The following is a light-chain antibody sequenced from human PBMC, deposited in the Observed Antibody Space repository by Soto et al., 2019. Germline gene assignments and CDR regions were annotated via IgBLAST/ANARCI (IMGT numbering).Light chain of an antibody. CDR3: SSYTSSSTRV. CDR2: EVS. Sequence: QSALTQPPSVSGSPGQSVTISCTGTSSDVGSYNRVSWYQQPPGTAPXLMIYEVSNRPSGVPXRFXGSXXXXTAXLXXXGLQAEDEADYYCSSYTSSSTRVFGTGTKLTVL. CDR1: SSDVGSYNR. V-gene: IGLV2-18*02. J-gene: IGLJ1*01.